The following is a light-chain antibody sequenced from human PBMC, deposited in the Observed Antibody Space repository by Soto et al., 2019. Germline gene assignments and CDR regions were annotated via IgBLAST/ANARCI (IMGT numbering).Light chain of an antibody. CDR3: QQYNNYWT. J-gene: IGKJ1*01. CDR2: DAS. CDR1: LSISYY. Sequence: DTQMTQSPSTLSASVGDRVTITCRASLSISYYLAWYQQKPGKAPKLLISDASSLESGVPSRFSGSGSGTEFSLTINNLQPDDLATYHCQQYNNYWTFGQGTKVDIK. V-gene: IGKV1-5*01.